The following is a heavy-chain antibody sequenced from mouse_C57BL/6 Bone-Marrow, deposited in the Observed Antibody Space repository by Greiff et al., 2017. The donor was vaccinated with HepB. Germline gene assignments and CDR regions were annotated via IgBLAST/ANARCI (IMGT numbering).Heavy chain of an antibody. CDR2: IYPRSGNT. J-gene: IGHJ1*03. V-gene: IGHV1-81*01. D-gene: IGHD1-1*01. Sequence: VKLMESGAELARPGASVKLSCKASGYTFTSYGISWVKQRTGQGLEWIGEIYPRSGNTYYNEKFKGKATLTADKSSSTAYMELRSLTSEDSAVYFCARWDYYGSSWSYWYFDVWGTGTTVTVSS. CDR1: GYTFTSYG. CDR3: ARWDYYGSSWSYWYFDV.